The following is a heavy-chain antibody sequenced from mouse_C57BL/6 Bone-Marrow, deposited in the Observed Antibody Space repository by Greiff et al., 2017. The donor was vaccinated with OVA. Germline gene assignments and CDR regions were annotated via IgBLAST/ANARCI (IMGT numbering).Heavy chain of an antibody. J-gene: IGHJ3*01. CDR2: INPSSGYT. CDR3: ARPWFAD. V-gene: IGHV1-4*01. CDR1: GYTFTSYT. Sequence: QVQLQQSGAELARPGASVKMSCKASGYTFTSYTMHWVKQRPGQGLEWIGYINPSSGYTKYNQKFKDKATLTADKASSTAYMQLSSLTADDSAGYYCARPWFADWGQGTLVTVSA.